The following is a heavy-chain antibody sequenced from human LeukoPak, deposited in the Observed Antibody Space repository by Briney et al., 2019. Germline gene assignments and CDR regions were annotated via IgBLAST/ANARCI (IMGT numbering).Heavy chain of an antibody. Sequence: GESLKISCKGSGYSFTSYWIGWVRQMPGKGLEWVGIIYPGDSDTRYSPSFQGQVTISADKSISTAYLQWSSLKASDTAMYYCATSPRGTWYSSSWIWFDPWGQGTLVTVSS. J-gene: IGHJ5*02. CDR3: ATSPRGTWYSSSWIWFDP. CDR1: GYSFTSYW. CDR2: IYPGDSDT. D-gene: IGHD6-13*01. V-gene: IGHV5-51*01.